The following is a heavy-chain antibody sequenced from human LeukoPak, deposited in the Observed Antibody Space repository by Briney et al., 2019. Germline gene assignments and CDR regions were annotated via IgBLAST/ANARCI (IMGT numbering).Heavy chain of an antibody. CDR1: GGTFSSYA. V-gene: IGHV1-69*05. Sequence: SVKVSCKASGGTFSSYAISWVRQAPGQGLEWMGGIIPIFGTANYAQKFQGRVTITTDESTSTAYMELSSLRSEDTAVYYCATPLLYCGGDCYSYAFDIWGQGTMVTVSS. CDR3: ATPLLYCGGDCYSYAFDI. J-gene: IGHJ3*02. CDR2: IIPIFGTA. D-gene: IGHD2-21*02.